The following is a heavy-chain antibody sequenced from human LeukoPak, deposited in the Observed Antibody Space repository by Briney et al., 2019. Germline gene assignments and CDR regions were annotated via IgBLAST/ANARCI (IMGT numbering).Heavy chain of an antibody. CDR3: ARPTMVRANWFDP. CDR1: GYTFTGYY. Sequence: ASVKVSCKASGYTFTGYYMHWVRQAPGQGLEWMGWINPNSGGTNYAQKFQGRVTMTRDTSISTAYMELSRLRSDDTAVYYCARPTMVRANWFDPWGQGTLVTVSS. J-gene: IGHJ5*02. D-gene: IGHD3-10*01. V-gene: IGHV1-2*02. CDR2: INPNSGGT.